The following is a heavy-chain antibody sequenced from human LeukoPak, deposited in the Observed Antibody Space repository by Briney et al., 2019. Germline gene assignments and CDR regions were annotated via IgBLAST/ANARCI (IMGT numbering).Heavy chain of an antibody. V-gene: IGHV3-74*01. CDR3: ARDWLYEGYGYFDY. CDR1: GFTFSSYW. D-gene: IGHD2-8*01. Sequence: GGSLRLSCAASGFTFSSYWMHWVRQAPGKGLVWVSRINTDGSSTSYADSVKGRFTISRDNAKNTLYLQMNSLRAEDTAVYYCARDWLYEGYGYFDYWGQGTLVTVSS. J-gene: IGHJ4*02. CDR2: INTDGSST.